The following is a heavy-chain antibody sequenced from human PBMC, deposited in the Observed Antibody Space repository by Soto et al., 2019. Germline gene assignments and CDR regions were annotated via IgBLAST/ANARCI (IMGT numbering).Heavy chain of an antibody. J-gene: IGHJ4*02. CDR1: GYSFTSYW. D-gene: IGHD6-6*01. CDR3: ARHVSEVGSSASFDY. Sequence: EVQLVQSGAEVKKPGESLRISCKGSGYSFTSYWISWVRQMPGKGLEWMGRIDPSDSYTNYSPSFQGHVTISADKSISTAYLQWSSLKASDTAMYYCARHVSEVGSSASFDYWGQGTLVTVSS. V-gene: IGHV5-10-1*03. CDR2: IDPSDSYT.